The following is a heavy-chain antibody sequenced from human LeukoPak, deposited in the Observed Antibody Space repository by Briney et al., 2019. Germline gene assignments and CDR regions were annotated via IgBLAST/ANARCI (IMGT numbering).Heavy chain of an antibody. D-gene: IGHD3-10*01. J-gene: IGHJ3*02. CDR3: ARGGSGISNAFDI. CDR2: IYHSGST. Sequence: ASETLSLTCAVSGGSISSGGYSWSWIRQPPGKGLEWIGYIYHSGSTYYNPSLKSRVTMSVDTSKNQFSLKLRSVTAADTAVYYCARGGSGISNAFDIWGQGTMVTVSS. CDR1: GGSISSGGYS. V-gene: IGHV4-30-2*01.